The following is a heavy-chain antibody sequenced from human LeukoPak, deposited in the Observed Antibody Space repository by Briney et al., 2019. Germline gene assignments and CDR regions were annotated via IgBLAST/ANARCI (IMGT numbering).Heavy chain of an antibody. J-gene: IGHJ6*02. D-gene: IGHD1-7*01. CDR2: ISGYDGRT. V-gene: IGHV1-18*01. CDR1: GYTFTSSG. Sequence: ASVKVSCKASGYTFTSSGISWMGQAPGQGLEWMAWISGYDGRTNYAQKFQDRVIMTSDTSTSTAYMELRSLRSDDTAVYYCARDWNYRGLDVWGQGTTVTVSS. CDR3: ARDWNYRGLDV.